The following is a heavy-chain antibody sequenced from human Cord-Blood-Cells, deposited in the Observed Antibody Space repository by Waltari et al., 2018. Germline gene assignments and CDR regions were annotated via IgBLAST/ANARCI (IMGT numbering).Heavy chain of an antibody. CDR1: GFTVSSNY. CDR3: ARDRAQDAFDI. Sequence: EVQLVETGGGLIQPGGSLRLSCAASGFTVSSNYMSWVRQAPGKGVEWVSVIYSGGSTNYADSVKGRFAIARDNSKNTLYLQMNSLRAEDTAVYYCARDRAQDAFDIWGQGTMVTVSS. V-gene: IGHV3-53*02. CDR2: IYSGGST. J-gene: IGHJ3*02.